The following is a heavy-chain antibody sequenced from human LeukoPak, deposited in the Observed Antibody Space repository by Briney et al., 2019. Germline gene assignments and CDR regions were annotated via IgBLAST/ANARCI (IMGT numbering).Heavy chain of an antibody. CDR1: GYTFTSYF. D-gene: IGHD6-19*01. V-gene: IGHV1-46*01. J-gene: IGHJ3*02. Sequence: ASVKVSCKASGYTFTSYFMHWVRQAPGQGLDWMGIINPSGGSTSYAQKFQGRVTMTRDTSTSTVYMELSSLRSEDTAVYYCAKNGVKSGIAVAGGGPHDAFDIWGQGTMVTVSS. CDR3: AKNGVKSGIAVAGGGPHDAFDI. CDR2: INPSGGST.